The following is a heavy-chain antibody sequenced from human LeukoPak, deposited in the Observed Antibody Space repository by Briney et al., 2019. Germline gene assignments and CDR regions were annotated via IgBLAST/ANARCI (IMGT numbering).Heavy chain of an antibody. J-gene: IGHJ3*02. D-gene: IGHD1-26*01. CDR3: VVGATPDAFDI. V-gene: IGHV1-69*06. Sequence: ASVKVSCKASGGTFSSYAISWVRQAPGQGLEWMGGIIPIFGTANYAQKFQGRVTITADKSTSTAYMELSSLRSEDTAVYYCVVGATPDAFDIWGQGTMVTVSS. CDR2: IIPIFGTA. CDR1: GGTFSSYA.